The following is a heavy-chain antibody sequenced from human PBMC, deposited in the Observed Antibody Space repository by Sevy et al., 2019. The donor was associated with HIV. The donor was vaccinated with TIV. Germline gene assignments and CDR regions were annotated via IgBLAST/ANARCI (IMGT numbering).Heavy chain of an antibody. J-gene: IGHJ6*02. D-gene: IGHD6-13*01. Sequence: GGSLRLSCPASGFTFSSYWMSWVRQAPGKGLEWVANIKQDGSEKYYVDSVKGRFTISRDNAKNSLYLQMNSLRAEDTAVYYCARDSYSSSKNYYYGMDVWGQGTTVTVSS. CDR3: ARDSYSSSKNYYYGMDV. CDR1: GFTFSSYW. CDR2: IKQDGSEK. V-gene: IGHV3-7*01.